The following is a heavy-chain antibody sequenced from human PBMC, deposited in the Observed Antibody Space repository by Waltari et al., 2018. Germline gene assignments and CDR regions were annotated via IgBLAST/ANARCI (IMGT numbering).Heavy chain of an antibody. CDR3: ASPMGVGPLTRYDGLDV. CDR1: GGSFNTYS. V-gene: IGHV1-69*01. CDR2: ITPSFGTP. Sequence: QVQLVQSGAEVKQPGSSVRVSCRASGGSFNTYSLRWVRQAPGQGLAWMGWITPSFGTPDYAQKVQGRVTITADESTSTTYRDLTSLRADDTAVYYCASPMGVGPLTRYDGLDVWGQGTTVIVSS. D-gene: IGHD3-16*01. J-gene: IGHJ6*02.